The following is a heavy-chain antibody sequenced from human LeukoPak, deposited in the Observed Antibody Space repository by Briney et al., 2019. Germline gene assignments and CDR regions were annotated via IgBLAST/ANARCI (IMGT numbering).Heavy chain of an antibody. V-gene: IGHV1-18*01. D-gene: IGHD5-12*01. CDR3: ARAPGRYEGGNFDY. J-gene: IGHJ4*02. Sequence: ASVKVSCTASGYTFTSYGISGVRQAPGQGLEWMAWISAYNGNTNYAQKLQGRVTMTTDTSTSTAYMELRSLRSDDTGVYYCARAPGRYEGGNFDYWGQGTLVTVSS. CDR2: ISAYNGNT. CDR1: GYTFTSYG.